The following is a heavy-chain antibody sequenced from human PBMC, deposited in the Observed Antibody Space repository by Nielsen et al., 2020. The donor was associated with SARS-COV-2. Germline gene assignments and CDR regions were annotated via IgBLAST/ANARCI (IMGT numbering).Heavy chain of an antibody. J-gene: IGHJ3*02. CDR1: GFTFSSYG. CDR3: ARDMDTAMVRAFDI. D-gene: IGHD5-18*01. Sequence: GESLKISCAASGFTFSSYGMHWVRQAPGKGLEWVAVIWYDGSNKYYADSVKGRFTISRDNSKNTLYLQMNSLRAEDTAVYYCARDMDTAMVRAFDIWGQGTMVTVSS. CDR2: IWYDGSNK. V-gene: IGHV3-33*01.